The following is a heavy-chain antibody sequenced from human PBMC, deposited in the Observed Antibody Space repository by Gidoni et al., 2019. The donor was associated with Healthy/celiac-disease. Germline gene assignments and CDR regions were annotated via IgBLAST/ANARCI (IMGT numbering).Heavy chain of an antibody. CDR2: SYYSGST. J-gene: IGHJ5*02. CDR3: ARHNTIRGVPANQNWFDP. CDR1: GGAISSSRYY. Sequence: QLQLQESGPGLAKPSETMSLTCTVSGGAISSSRYYWGWISQPPGKGLALNGSSYYSGSTYYSPSLTSRVTMSVDPSKNQFSLKLSSVTAADTAVYSFARHNTIRGVPANQNWFDPWGQGTLVTVSS. D-gene: IGHD2-2*01. V-gene: IGHV4-39*01.